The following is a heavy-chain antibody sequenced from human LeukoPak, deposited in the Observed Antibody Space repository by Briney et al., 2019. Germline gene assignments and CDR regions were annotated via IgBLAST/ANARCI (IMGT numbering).Heavy chain of an antibody. Sequence: SETLSLTCTVSGGSISSGSYYWSWIRQPAGKGLEWLGRIYTSGSTNYNPSLKSRVTISVDTSKNQFSLKLSSVTAADTAVYYCARATADYSYYYYYMDVWGKGTTVTVSS. CDR2: IYTSGST. V-gene: IGHV4-61*02. CDR1: GGSISSGSYY. CDR3: ARATADYSYYYYYMDV. J-gene: IGHJ6*03. D-gene: IGHD4-11*01.